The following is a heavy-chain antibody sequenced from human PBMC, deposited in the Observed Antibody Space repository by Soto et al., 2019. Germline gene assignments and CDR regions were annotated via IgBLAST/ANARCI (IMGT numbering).Heavy chain of an antibody. CDR3: ARPHMVRGVISNGMDV. CDR1: GYSFTSYW. D-gene: IGHD3-10*01. J-gene: IGHJ6*02. V-gene: IGHV5-51*01. Sequence: GESLKISCKGSGYSFTSYWNGWVRQMPGKGLEWMGIIYPGDSDTRYSPSFQGQVTISADKSISTAYLQWSSLKASDTAMYYCARPHMVRGVISNGMDVWSPGTTVTVSS. CDR2: IYPGDSDT.